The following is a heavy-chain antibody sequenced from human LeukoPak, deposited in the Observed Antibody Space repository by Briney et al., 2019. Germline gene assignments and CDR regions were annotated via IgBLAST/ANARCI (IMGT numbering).Heavy chain of an antibody. D-gene: IGHD5-12*01. V-gene: IGHV4-59*01. CDR1: GGSISSYY. CDR3: ARGYIVASDFDY. Sequence: LETLSLTCTVSGGSISSYYWSWIRQPPGKGLEWIGYIYYSGSTNYNPSLKSRVTISVDTSKNQFSLKLSSVTAADTAVYYCARGYIVASDFDYWGQGTLVTVSS. CDR2: IYYSGST. J-gene: IGHJ4*02.